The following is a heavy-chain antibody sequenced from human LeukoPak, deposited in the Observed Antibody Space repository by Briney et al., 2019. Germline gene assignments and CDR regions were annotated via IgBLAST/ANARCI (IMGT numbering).Heavy chain of an antibody. Sequence: GASVNVSCKASGYTFTNYAMHWVRQAPGQGLEWMGWINTNSGNPTYAQGFTGRFVFSLDTSVSTAYLQISSLKAEDTAMYYCARLNYYDSSGYYPDYWGQGTLVTVSS. V-gene: IGHV7-4-1*02. D-gene: IGHD3-22*01. CDR2: INTNSGNP. CDR1: GYTFTNYA. J-gene: IGHJ4*02. CDR3: ARLNYYDSSGYYPDY.